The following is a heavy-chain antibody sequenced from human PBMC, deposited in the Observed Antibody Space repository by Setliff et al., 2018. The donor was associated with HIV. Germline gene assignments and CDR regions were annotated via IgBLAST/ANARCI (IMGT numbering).Heavy chain of an antibody. CDR3: ARERDSNGYQFYY. D-gene: IGHD3-22*01. J-gene: IGHJ4*02. V-gene: IGHV1-3*03. Sequence: ASVKVSCKASGFTFTNYAIHWVRQAPGQRLEWMGWINVDSGNTKYLQDLQGRVTITKDRSASTAYMEVSNLRSEDMAVYYWARERDSNGYQFYYWGQGTLVTVSS. CDR1: GFTFTNYA. CDR2: INVDSGNT.